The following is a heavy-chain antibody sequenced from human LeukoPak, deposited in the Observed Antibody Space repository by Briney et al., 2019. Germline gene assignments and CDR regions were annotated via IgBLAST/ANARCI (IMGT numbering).Heavy chain of an antibody. CDR3: ARAPEYGLYYFDY. Sequence: PSETLSLTCTVSGYSISSGYYWGWIRQPPGKGLEWIGSIYYSGSTYYNPSLKSRVTISVDTSKNQFSLKLSSVTAADTAVYYCARAPEYGLYYFDYWGQGTLVTVSS. V-gene: IGHV4-38-2*02. CDR2: IYYSGST. D-gene: IGHD1-14*01. CDR1: GYSISSGYY. J-gene: IGHJ4*02.